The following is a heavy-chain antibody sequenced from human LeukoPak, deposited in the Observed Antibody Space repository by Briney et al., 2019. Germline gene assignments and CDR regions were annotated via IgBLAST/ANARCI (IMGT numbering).Heavy chain of an antibody. CDR3: VRQALAAAET. D-gene: IGHD6-13*01. Sequence: PSETLSLTCTVFGGSIRSTSYSWGWIRQPPGKGLEWIGSIYYSGSTYYNPSLKSRVTISVDTSKNQFSLKLSSVTAADTAVYYCVRQALAAAETWGQGTLVTVSS. V-gene: IGHV4-39*01. J-gene: IGHJ5*02. CDR2: IYYSGST. CDR1: GGSIRSTSYS.